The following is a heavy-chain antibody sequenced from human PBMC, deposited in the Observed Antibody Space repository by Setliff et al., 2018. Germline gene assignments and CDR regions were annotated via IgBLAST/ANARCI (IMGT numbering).Heavy chain of an antibody. V-gene: IGHV4-39*01. D-gene: IGHD2-15*01. CDR2: IHYSGST. Sequence: PSETLSLTCTVSGGSISSGTYYWGWIRQPPGKGLEWIGSIHYSGSTYYNPSLKSRVTVSVDTSKNQVSLKLSSVTAADTAVYYCARGGTFRYFDFWGQGAPVTVSS. CDR3: ARGGTFRYFDF. CDR1: GGSISSGTYY. J-gene: IGHJ4*02.